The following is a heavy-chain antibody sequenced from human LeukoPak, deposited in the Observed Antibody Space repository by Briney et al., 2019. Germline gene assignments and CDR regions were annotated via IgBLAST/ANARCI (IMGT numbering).Heavy chain of an antibody. CDR3: ASISGYRDY. J-gene: IGHJ4*02. CDR2: INPSGGST. Sequence: GESLKISCKASGYTFTGYYMHWVRQAPGQGLEWMGIINPSGGSTSYAQKFQGRVTMTRDTSTSTVYMELSSLRSEDTAVYYCASISGYRDYWGQGTLVTVSS. V-gene: IGHV1-46*01. CDR1: GYTFTGYY. D-gene: IGHD3-22*01.